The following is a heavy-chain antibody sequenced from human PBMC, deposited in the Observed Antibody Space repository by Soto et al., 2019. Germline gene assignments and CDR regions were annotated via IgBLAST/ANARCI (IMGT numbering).Heavy chain of an antibody. J-gene: IGHJ5*02. CDR1: GYTFTSYG. CDR2: ISAYNGNT. D-gene: IGHD6-13*01. CDR3: ARDDYGLAAASFHP. V-gene: IGHV1-18*01. Sequence: ASVKVSCKASGYTFTSYGISWVRQAPGQGLEWMGWISAYNGNTNYAQKLQGRVTMTTDTSTSTAYMELRSLRSDDTAVYYCARDDYGLAAASFHPWCQGPLVTVSS.